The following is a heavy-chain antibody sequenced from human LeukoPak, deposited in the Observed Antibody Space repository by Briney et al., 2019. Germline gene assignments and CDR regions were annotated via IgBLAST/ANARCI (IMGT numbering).Heavy chain of an antibody. CDR1: GGSISSSSYY. D-gene: IGHD3-3*01. V-gene: IGHV4-39*01. CDR3: ARQSPPPYVLRFLEWPDSYYFDY. J-gene: IGHJ4*02. CDR2: IYYSGST. Sequence: PSETLSLTCTVSGGSISSSSYYWGWIRQPPGKGLEWIGSIYYSGSTYYNPSLKSRVTISVDTSKNQFSLKLRSVPAADTAVYYCARQSPPPYVLRFLEWPDSYYFDYWGQGTLVTVSS.